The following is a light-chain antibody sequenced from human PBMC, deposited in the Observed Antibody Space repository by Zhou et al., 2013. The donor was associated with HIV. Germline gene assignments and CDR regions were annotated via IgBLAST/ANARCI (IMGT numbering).Light chain of an antibody. CDR3: QQYSSSPTWT. CDR2: GAF. J-gene: IGKJ1*01. Sequence: EIVLTQSPGTLSLSPGERATVSCRASQSVSSSYLAWYQQKPGQAPRLLIYGAFSRATGIPDRFSGSGSGTDFTLTISRLEPEDFAVYYCQQYSSSPTWTFGQGTKVEIK. CDR1: QSVSSSY. V-gene: IGKV3-20*01.